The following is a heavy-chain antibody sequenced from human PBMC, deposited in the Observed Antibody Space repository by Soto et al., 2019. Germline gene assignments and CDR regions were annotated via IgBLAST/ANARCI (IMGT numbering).Heavy chain of an antibody. J-gene: IGHJ6*02. Sequence: QVQLVESGGGVVQPGRSLRLSCAASGFTFSSYGMHWVRQAPGKGLEWVAVISYDGSNKYYADSVKGRFTISRDNSKNTLYLQMHSLRAEDTAVYYCVSHDYGGPSRYGMDVWGQGTTVTVSS. CDR2: ISYDGSNK. D-gene: IGHD4-17*01. V-gene: IGHV3-30*03. CDR1: GFTFSSYG. CDR3: VSHDYGGPSRYGMDV.